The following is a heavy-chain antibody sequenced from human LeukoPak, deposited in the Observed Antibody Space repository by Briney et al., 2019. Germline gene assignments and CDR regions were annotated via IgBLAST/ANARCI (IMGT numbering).Heavy chain of an antibody. CDR3: ARLGSIAAAGTPDY. CDR1: AFTFNNYA. J-gene: IGHJ4*02. Sequence: GGSLRLSCVASAFTFNNYAMSWVRQAPGKGLEWVAAISGGGFGTYYADSVKGRFTISRDNPKNTLYLQTKSLRGEDTAVYYCARLGSIAAAGTPDYWGQGTLVTVSS. CDR2: ISGGGFGT. D-gene: IGHD6-13*01. V-gene: IGHV3-23*01.